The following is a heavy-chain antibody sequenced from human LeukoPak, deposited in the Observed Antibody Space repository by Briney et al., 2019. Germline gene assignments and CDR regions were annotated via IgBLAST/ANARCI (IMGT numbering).Heavy chain of an antibody. CDR1: GFTFSSYA. J-gene: IGHJ6*02. CDR2: ISGSGGST. V-gene: IGHV3-23*01. Sequence: GGSLRLSCAASGFTFSSYAMSWVRQAPGKGLEWVSAISGSGGSTYYADSVKGRFTISRDNSKNTVYLQMNSLRAEDTADYYCARDQNYYGMDVWGQGTTVTVSS. CDR3: ARDQNYYGMDV.